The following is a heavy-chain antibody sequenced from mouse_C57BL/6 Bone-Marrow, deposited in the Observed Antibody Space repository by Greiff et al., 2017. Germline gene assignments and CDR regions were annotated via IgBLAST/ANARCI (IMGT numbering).Heavy chain of an antibody. D-gene: IGHD2-3*01. Sequence: VQLVESGAELARPGASVKLSCKASGYTFTSYGISWVKQRTGQGLEWIGEIYPRSGNTYYNEKFKGKAILTADKSSSTAYMELRSLTSEDSAVYFCARGDGYYVGYWGQGTTLTVSS. CDR3: ARGDGYYVGY. CDR2: IYPRSGNT. J-gene: IGHJ2*01. CDR1: GYTFTSYG. V-gene: IGHV1-81*01.